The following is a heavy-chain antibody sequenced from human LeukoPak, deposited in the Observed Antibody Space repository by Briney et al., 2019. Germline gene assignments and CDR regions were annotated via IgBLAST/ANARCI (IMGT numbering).Heavy chain of an antibody. CDR3: ARGSRRGHYDILTGYYY. J-gene: IGHJ4*02. CDR2: INHIGNT. Sequence: SETLSLTCAVYGGSFSDYFWTWIRQSPGKGLEWIGEINHIGNTNYNPSLKSRVTISVDTSKNQFSLKLSSVTAADTAVYYCARGSRRGHYDILTGYYYWGQGTLVTVSS. D-gene: IGHD3-9*01. V-gene: IGHV4-34*01. CDR1: GGSFSDYF.